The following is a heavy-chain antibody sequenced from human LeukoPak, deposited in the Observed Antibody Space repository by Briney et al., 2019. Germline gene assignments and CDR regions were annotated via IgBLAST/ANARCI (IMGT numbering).Heavy chain of an antibody. Sequence: GGSLRLSCVVSGFTFNRCWMNWVSQAPGKGLEWVAHINPDGRDTYYVDSVKGRFTISRDNAQNSMYLQMNSLRVEDTAVYYCTSWGDTTAEYFQRWGQGTLVTVSS. CDR2: INPDGRDT. CDR3: TSWGDTTAEYFQR. J-gene: IGHJ1*01. V-gene: IGHV3-7*01. CDR1: GFTFNRCW. D-gene: IGHD2-21*02.